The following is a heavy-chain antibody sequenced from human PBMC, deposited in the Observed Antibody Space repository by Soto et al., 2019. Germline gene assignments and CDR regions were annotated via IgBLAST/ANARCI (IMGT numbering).Heavy chain of an antibody. V-gene: IGHV1-3*01. J-gene: IGHJ4*02. Sequence: QVQLVQSGAEVKKPGASVKVSCKASGYTFTSYAMHWVRQAPGQRLEWMGWINAGNGNTKYSQKFQGRVTITRDTSASTADMELSSLRSEDTAVYYCARRYCSSTSCPRGDYWGQGTLVTVSS. CDR1: GYTFTSYA. CDR3: ARRYCSSTSCPRGDY. CDR2: INAGNGNT. D-gene: IGHD2-2*01.